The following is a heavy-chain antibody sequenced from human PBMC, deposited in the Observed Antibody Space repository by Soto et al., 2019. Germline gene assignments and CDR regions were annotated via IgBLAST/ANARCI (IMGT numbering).Heavy chain of an antibody. CDR3: ARRPRRYSRGWYDYFDY. CDR1: GGCMDTIGFY. D-gene: IGHD6-19*01. Sequence: QVQLQESGPGLVKPSQTLSLTCTVSGGCMDTIGFYWTWILQRPGKGLEWIGYIYDSGSTYYNPSLRSRNSISVDTSKNHSSLRLTSVTAADTAVYYCARRPRRYSRGWYDYFDYWGQGTLVSVSS. CDR2: IYDSGST. J-gene: IGHJ4*02. V-gene: IGHV4-31*03.